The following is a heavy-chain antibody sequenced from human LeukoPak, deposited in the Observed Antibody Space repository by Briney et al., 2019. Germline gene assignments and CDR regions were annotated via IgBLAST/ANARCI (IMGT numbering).Heavy chain of an antibody. Sequence: PGGSLRLSCAASGFTLSSYWMHWGRQAPGKGLVWGSRVNSDGSSTSYADSVSGRFTISTDNAKNTLYLQMNSLRAEDTAVYYCARGSWYLDLWGRGTLVTVSS. V-gene: IGHV3-74*01. CDR3: ARGSWYLDL. CDR1: GFTLSSYW. J-gene: IGHJ2*01. CDR2: VNSDGSST.